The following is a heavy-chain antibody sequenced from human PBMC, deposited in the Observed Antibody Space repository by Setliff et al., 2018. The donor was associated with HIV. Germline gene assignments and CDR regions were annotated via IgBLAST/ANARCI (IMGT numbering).Heavy chain of an antibody. D-gene: IGHD4-17*01. V-gene: IGHV1-2*02. CDR1: GYSFTACH. Sequence: GASVMVSCKASGYSFTACHMHWVRQAPGQGLEWMGWINPNSGGTNYAQKFQGRVTMTRDTSIITAYMELSSLTSADTAVYYCARDTVKATFSDYWGQGTLVTVSS. CDR3: ARDTVKATFSDY. J-gene: IGHJ4*02. CDR2: INPNSGGT.